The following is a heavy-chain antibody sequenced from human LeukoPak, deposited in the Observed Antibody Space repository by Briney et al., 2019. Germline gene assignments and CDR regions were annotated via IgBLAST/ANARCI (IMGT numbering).Heavy chain of an antibody. Sequence: PGRSLTLSCAPSGFTFSTYWMSWVRQPPGKGLEWVANIKQDGSEKYYVESGKGRFTISRDNAKSPLHLQMTSLRAEDTAVYCCARDRSGYYRFDYWGQGTLVTVSS. CDR3: ARDRSGYYRFDY. CDR1: GFTFSTYW. V-gene: IGHV3-7*01. CDR2: IKQDGSEK. J-gene: IGHJ4*02. D-gene: IGHD3-3*01.